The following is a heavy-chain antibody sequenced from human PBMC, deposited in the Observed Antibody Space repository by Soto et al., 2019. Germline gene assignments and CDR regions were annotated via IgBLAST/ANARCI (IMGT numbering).Heavy chain of an antibody. V-gene: IGHV4-39*01. D-gene: IGHD3-10*01. CDR2: IYYSGST. CDR3: ARHSGRYYYYGMDV. J-gene: IGHJ6*02. CDR1: GGSISSSSYY. Sequence: SETLSLTCTVSGGSISSSSYYWGWIRQPPGKGPEWIGSIYYSGSTYYNPSLKSRVTISVDTSKNQFSLKLSSVTAADTAVYYCARHSGRYYYYGMDVWGQGTTVTVSS.